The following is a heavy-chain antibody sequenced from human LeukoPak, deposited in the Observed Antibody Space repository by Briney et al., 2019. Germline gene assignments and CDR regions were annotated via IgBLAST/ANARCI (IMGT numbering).Heavy chain of an antibody. V-gene: IGHV4-39*01. J-gene: IGHJ4*02. CDR1: GGSISSRTYY. Sequence: SETLSLTCTVSGGSISSRTYYWGWIRRPPGKGLEWIGTIHYSGSTYYNPSLKSRVTISVDTSKNQFSLKLNSVTAADTAVYYCARLGGYYDPPGYWGQGTLVIVSS. CDR2: IHYSGST. D-gene: IGHD3-22*01. CDR3: ARLGGYYDPPGY.